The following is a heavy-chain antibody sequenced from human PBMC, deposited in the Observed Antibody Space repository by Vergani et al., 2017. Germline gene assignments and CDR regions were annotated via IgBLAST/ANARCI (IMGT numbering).Heavy chain of an antibody. CDR3: AKDPDTSMGF. CDR1: GFIFTNYA. V-gene: IGHV3-23*01. Sequence: EVQLLESGGGLGQPGGSLRISCAASGFIFTNYAMSWVRQAPGKGLEWVSTIGGSGDSTFYADSVKGRFAISRDNSKNTVYLQMNSLRAEDTAVYYCAKDPDTSMGFGGQGILVTVSS. J-gene: IGHJ4*01. D-gene: IGHD5-18*01. CDR2: IGGSGDST.